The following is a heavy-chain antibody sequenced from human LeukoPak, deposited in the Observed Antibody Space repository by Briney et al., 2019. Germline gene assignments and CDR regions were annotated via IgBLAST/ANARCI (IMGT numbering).Heavy chain of an antibody. V-gene: IGHV4-59*01. Sequence: SETLSLTCTVSGGSISNYYWTWIRQPPGKGLEWIAYVYYSGSTNYNPSLRSRVSISVDTSKNQFSLKLSLVTAADTAVYYCARNGVAAGNYYYYGMDVWGQGTTLTVSS. D-gene: IGHD6-13*01. CDR1: GGSISNYY. CDR2: VYYSGST. CDR3: ARNGVAAGNYYYYGMDV. J-gene: IGHJ6*02.